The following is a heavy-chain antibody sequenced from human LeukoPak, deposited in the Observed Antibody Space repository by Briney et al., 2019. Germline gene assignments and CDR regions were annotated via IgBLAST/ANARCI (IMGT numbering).Heavy chain of an antibody. CDR2: IYTSGST. J-gene: IGHJ4*02. Sequence: SETLSLSCTVSGGSISSYYWRWIRQPAGKGLEWIGRIYTSGSTNYNPSLKSRVTMSVDTSKNQFSLKLSSVTAADTAVYYCASVGLLGPAAMNYWGQGTLVTVSS. CDR1: GGSISSYY. V-gene: IGHV4-4*07. D-gene: IGHD2-2*01. CDR3: ASVGLLGPAAMNY.